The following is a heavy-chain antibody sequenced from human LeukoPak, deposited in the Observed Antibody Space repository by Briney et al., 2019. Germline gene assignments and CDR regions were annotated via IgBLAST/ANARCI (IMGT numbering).Heavy chain of an antibody. CDR2: ISNTGIT. V-gene: IGHV4-59*01. CDR1: GGSISTYY. Sequence: SSETLSLTCTVSGGSISTYYWNWIRQPPGKGLEWIGYISNTGITTYNPSLKSRVTISVDTSKSQFSLKLSSVTAADTAVYYCARGGDILTGYERVFDYWGQGTLVTVSS. J-gene: IGHJ4*02. D-gene: IGHD3-9*01. CDR3: ARGGDILTGYERVFDY.